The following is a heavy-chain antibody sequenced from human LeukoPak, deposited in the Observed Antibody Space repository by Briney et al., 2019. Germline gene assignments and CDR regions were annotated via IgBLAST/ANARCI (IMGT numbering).Heavy chain of an antibody. V-gene: IGHV4-34*01. D-gene: IGHD4-17*01. J-gene: IGHJ4*02. CDR3: AGRLRSLDY. CDR1: GGSFSGYY. CDR2: INHSGST. Sequence: SETLSLTCAVYGGSFSGYYWSWIRQPPGKGLEWIGEINHSGSTNYNPSLKSRVTISVDTSKNQFSLKLSSVTAADTAVYYCAGRLRSLDYWGQGTLVTVSS.